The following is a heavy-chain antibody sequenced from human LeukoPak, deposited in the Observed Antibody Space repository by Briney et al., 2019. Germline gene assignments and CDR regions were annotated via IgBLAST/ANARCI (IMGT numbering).Heavy chain of an antibody. J-gene: IGHJ4*02. CDR2: ISGSGGST. CDR3: AKGTYYDFWSGPGH. CDR1: GFTFSSYA. D-gene: IGHD3-3*01. V-gene: IGHV3-23*01. Sequence: GGSLRLSCAASGFTFSSYAMSWVRQAPGKGLEWVSAISGSGGSTYYADSVKGRFTISRDNSRNTLYLQMNSLRAEDTAVYYCAKGTYYDFWSGPGHWGQGTLVTVSS.